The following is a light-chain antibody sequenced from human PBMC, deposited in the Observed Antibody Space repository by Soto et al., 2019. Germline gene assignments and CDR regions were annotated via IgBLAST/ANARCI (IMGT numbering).Light chain of an antibody. CDR3: QPYDSSPPYV. J-gene: IGLJ1*01. Sequence: QSALTQPPSVSGAPGQRVTISCTGSSSNIGAGYDVHWYQQLPGTAPKLLIYGNSNRPSGVPDRFSGSKSGTSASLAITGLQAEDEADYFCQPYDSSPPYVFGTGTKGTAL. CDR2: GNS. CDR1: SSNIGAGYD. V-gene: IGLV1-40*01.